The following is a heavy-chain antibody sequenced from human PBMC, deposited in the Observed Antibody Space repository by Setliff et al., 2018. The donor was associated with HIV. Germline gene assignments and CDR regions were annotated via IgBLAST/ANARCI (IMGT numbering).Heavy chain of an antibody. CDR1: GGTFSSYA. CDR3: ASFTVTTKRTIDY. V-gene: IGHV1-69*05. J-gene: IGHJ4*02. Sequence: SVKVSCKASGGTFSSYAISWVRQAPGQGLEWMGGIIPIFGTANYAQKFQGRVTITTDESTSTAYMELSSLRSEDTAVYYCASFTVTTKRTIDYWGQGTQVTVS. D-gene: IGHD4-17*01. CDR2: IIPIFGTA.